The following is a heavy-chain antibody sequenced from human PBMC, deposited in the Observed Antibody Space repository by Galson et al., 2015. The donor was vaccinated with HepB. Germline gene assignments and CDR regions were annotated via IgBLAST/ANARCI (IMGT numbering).Heavy chain of an antibody. CDR2: INPNSGGT. Sequence: SVKVSCKASGYTFTGYYMHWVRQAPGQGLEWMERINPNSGGTNYAQKFQGRVTMTRDTSISTAYMELSRLRSDDTAVYYCARDILQIIVGKRETFDYWGQGTLVTVSS. J-gene: IGHJ4*02. V-gene: IGHV1-2*06. D-gene: IGHD1-26*01. CDR1: GYTFTGYY. CDR3: ARDILQIIVGKRETFDY.